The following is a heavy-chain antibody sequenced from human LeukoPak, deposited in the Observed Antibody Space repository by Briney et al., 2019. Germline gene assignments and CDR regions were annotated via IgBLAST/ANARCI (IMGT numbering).Heavy chain of an antibody. J-gene: IGHJ4*02. D-gene: IGHD3-3*01. CDR3: AREHHPSASKYDFWSGYGAYYFDY. Sequence: PGGSLRLSCAASGFTVSSNYMSWVRQAPGKGLEWVSVIYSGGSTYYADSVKGRFTIPRDKSKNTLYLQMNSLRAEDTAVYYCAREHHPSASKYDFWSGYGAYYFDYWGQGTLVTVSS. CDR2: IYSGGST. V-gene: IGHV3-53*01. CDR1: GFTVSSNY.